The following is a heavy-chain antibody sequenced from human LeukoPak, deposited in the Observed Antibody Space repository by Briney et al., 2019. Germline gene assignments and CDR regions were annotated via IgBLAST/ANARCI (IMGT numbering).Heavy chain of an antibody. CDR1: GYTFTSYG. Sequence: ASVKVSCKASGYTFTSYGISWVRQAPGQGLEWMGWISAYNGNTNYAQKLQGRVTMTTDTSTSTAYMELRSLRSDDTAVYYCARDVQRLLWFGENFDYWGQGTLVTVSS. CDR3: ARDVQRLLWFGENFDY. D-gene: IGHD3-10*01. V-gene: IGHV1-18*01. J-gene: IGHJ4*02. CDR2: ISAYNGNT.